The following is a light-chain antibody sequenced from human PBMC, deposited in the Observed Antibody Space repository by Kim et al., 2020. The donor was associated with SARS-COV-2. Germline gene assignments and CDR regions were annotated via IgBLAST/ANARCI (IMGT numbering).Light chain of an antibody. J-gene: IGKJ4*01. CDR3: QQFNSYPQLT. Sequence: TGGDRHPIPSRASQGISSALAWYQQKPGKAPKLLIYDASSLESGVPSRFSGSGSGTDFTLTISSLQPEDFATYYSQQFNSYPQLTFGGGTKVDIK. CDR2: DAS. V-gene: IGKV1-13*02. CDR1: QGISSA.